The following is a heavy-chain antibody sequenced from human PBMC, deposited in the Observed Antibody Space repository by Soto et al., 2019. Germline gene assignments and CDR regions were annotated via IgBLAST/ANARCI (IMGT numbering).Heavy chain of an antibody. CDR3: ARNRYGGYDFDY. CDR1: SGSITSSNW. D-gene: IGHD5-12*01. CDR2: VSHSGTT. Sequence: QVQLQESGPGLVKPSGTLSLTCAVSSGSITSSNWWSWVRQPPGKGLEWIGEVSHSGTTNYIPSLKSQVTISVDKSRSQFSLTLNSVTAADTAVYYCARNRYGGYDFDYWGQGTLVTVSS. J-gene: IGHJ4*02. V-gene: IGHV4-4*02.